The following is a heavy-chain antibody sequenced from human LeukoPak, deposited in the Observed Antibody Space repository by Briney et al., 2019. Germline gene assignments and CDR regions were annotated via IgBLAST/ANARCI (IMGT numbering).Heavy chain of an antibody. CDR2: IKQDGSEK. V-gene: IGHV3-7*05. CDR3: ARGPPCREYCSLEFYFDY. Sequence: GGSLRLSCAASGFXFSSYWISWVRQAPGKGREWVANIKQDGSEKYYVASVKGRLTISRDNAKNSLYLQMNGLRAEDTAVYYCARGPPCREYCSLEFYFDYWGQGTLVTVSS. J-gene: IGHJ4*02. CDR1: GFXFSSYW. D-gene: IGHD2/OR15-2a*01.